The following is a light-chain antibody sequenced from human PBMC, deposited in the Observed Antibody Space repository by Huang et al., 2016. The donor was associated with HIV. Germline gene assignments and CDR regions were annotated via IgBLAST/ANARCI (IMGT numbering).Light chain of an antibody. CDR2: LSS. CDR1: QSLLHSNGYNY. V-gene: IGKV2-28*01. J-gene: IGKJ5*01. Sequence: DIVMSQSQLSLPVTPGEPASISCRSSQSLLHSNGYNYLDWYVQKPGQSPQLVIYLSSNRASGVPDRFSGTGSVTHFTLRISRVEAEDVGVYYCMQALQTPRTFGQGTRLEIK. CDR3: MQALQTPRT.